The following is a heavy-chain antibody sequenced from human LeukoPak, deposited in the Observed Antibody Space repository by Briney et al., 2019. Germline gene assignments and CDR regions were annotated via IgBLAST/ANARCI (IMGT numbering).Heavy chain of an antibody. J-gene: IGHJ4*02. V-gene: IGHV4-34*01. CDR3: ASFHTPDSSGYYPKGARFDY. D-gene: IGHD3-22*01. Sequence: SETLSLTCAVHGGSFSGYYWSWIRQPPGKGLEWIGEINHSGSTNYNPSLKSRVTISVDTSKNQFSLKLSSVTAADTAVYYCASFHTPDSSGYYPKGARFDYWGQGTLVTVSS. CDR1: GGSFSGYY. CDR2: INHSGST.